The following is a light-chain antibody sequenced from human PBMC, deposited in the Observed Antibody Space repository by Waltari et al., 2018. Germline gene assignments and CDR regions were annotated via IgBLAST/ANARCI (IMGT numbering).Light chain of an antibody. CDR2: EVN. CDR1: SSDVGAYNY. V-gene: IGLV2-14*01. CDR3: SSPTGSSTLV. J-gene: IGLJ3*02. Sequence: QSALTQPASVSGSPGQSITISCTGTSSDVGAYNYVSWYQQPPDNAPKRIISEVNNRPSGVSHRFSGSKSGNTASLTISGLQAEDEADYYCSSPTGSSTLVFGGGTKLTVL.